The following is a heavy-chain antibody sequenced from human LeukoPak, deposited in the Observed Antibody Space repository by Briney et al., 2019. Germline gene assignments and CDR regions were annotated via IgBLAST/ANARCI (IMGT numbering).Heavy chain of an antibody. Sequence: SETLSLTCAVFGGSFSGYYWSWIRQSPEKGLEWIGEMSHTGATNYNPSLKSRVTVSVDRSKKQFSLNLRSVTAADTAVYYCAKGLHYNILTGGMDVWGQGTTVIVSS. J-gene: IGHJ6*02. CDR2: MSHTGAT. V-gene: IGHV4-34*01. D-gene: IGHD3-9*01. CDR1: GGSFSGYY. CDR3: AKGLHYNILTGGMDV.